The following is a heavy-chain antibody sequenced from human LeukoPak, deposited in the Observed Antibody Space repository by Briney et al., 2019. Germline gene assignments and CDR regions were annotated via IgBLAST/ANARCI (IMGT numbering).Heavy chain of an antibody. CDR3: VRERSFFGENY. D-gene: IGHD3-10*01. V-gene: IGHV4-39*02. CDR2: ISYSGST. Sequence: SETPSLTCTVSGDSIITSRYYWAWIRQPPGRGLEWIGSISYSGSTNYDPSLKSRVTISVDTSKNQFSLQLSSVTAADTAFYYCVRERSFFGENYWGQGTLVTVSS. J-gene: IGHJ4*02. CDR1: GDSIITSRYY.